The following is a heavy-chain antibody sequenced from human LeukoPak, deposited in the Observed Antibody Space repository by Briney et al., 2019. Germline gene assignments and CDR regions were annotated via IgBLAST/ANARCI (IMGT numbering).Heavy chain of an antibody. CDR1: GFSFINAW. CDR2: IKSKTDGGTR. V-gene: IGHV3-15*01. Sequence: PGGSLRLSCAASGFSFINAWMTWVRQAPGKGLEWVGRIKSKTDGGTRDYAAPVKGRITISRDDSRNTLDLQINSLKTEDTAVSYCTTEYYDNVWGSCTFHYGAQGTLVTVSS. D-gene: IGHD3-16*01. CDR3: TTEYYDNVWGSCTFHY. J-gene: IGHJ4*02.